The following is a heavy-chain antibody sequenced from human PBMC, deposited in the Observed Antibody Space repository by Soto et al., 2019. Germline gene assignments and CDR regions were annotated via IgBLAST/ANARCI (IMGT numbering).Heavy chain of an antibody. J-gene: IGHJ4*02. CDR3: AKDLRVAAAGLPFDY. CDR1: GFTFSSYA. D-gene: IGHD6-13*01. CDR2: ISGSGGST. V-gene: IGHV3-23*01. Sequence: TGGSLRLSCAASGFTFSSYAMSWVRQAPGKGLEWVSAISGSGGSTYYADSVKGRFTVSRDNSKNTLYLQMNSLRAEDTAVYYCAKDLRVAAAGLPFDYWGQGTLVTVSS.